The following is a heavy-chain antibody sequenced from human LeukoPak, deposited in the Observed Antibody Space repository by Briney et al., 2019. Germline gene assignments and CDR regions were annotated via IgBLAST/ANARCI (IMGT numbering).Heavy chain of an antibody. CDR3: ARAGFTFSDYFGSFFDY. V-gene: IGHV3-21*06. CDR1: GFTVSTNY. D-gene: IGHD3-10*01. CDR2: ISGSGADT. J-gene: IGHJ4*02. Sequence: GGSLRLSCAASGFTVSTNYMSWVRQAPGKGLEWVAGISGSGADTYYADSVKGRFTVSRDNAKNSLYLQMNSLRAEDTAVYYCARAGFTFSDYFGSFFDYWGQGTLVTVSS.